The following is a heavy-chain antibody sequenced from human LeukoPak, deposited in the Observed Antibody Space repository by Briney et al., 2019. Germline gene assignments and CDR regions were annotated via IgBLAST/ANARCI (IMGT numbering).Heavy chain of an antibody. CDR2: IIPIFGTA. Sequence: ASVKVSCKASGGTFSSYAISWVRQAPGQGLEWMGGIIPIFGTANYAQKFQGRVTITADESTSTAYMELSSLRSEDTAVYYCARKVPPPLGSSVMNVWGKGTTSPSPQ. CDR1: GGTFSSYA. J-gene: IGHJ6*04. V-gene: IGHV1-69*13. CDR3: ARKVPPPLGSSVMNV.